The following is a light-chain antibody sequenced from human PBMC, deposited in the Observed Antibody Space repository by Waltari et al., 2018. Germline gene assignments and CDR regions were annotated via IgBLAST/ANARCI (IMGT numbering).Light chain of an antibody. CDR2: QDT. CDR3: QAWDRTTVV. V-gene: IGLV3-1*01. CDR1: KLGDKF. Sequence: SYELAQPPSVSVSPGQTATIACSGDKLGDKFVSWYQQKPGQSPVLVIHQDTKRPSGIPERFSGSNSGNTATLTISGTQALDEADYYCQAWDRTTVVFGGGTKLTAL. J-gene: IGLJ2*01.